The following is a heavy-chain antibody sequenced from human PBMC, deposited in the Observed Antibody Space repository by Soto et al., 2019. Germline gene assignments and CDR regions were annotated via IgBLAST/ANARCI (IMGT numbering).Heavy chain of an antibody. CDR2: IYYSGGT. CDR1: GGSSNSGGFY. Sequence: SETLCVTCTVAGGSSNSGGFYWNWIRQHPGKGLEWIGHIYYSGGTFYNPSLKSRVTISVDTSKNQLFLKLYSVTAADTAVYYCARDSYYYGSGSYSLVYWGQGTLVTVSS. J-gene: IGHJ4*02. D-gene: IGHD3-10*01. V-gene: IGHV4-31*03. CDR3: ARDSYYYGSGSYSLVY.